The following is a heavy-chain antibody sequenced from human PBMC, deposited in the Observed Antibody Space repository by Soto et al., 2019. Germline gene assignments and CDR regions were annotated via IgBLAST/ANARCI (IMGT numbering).Heavy chain of an antibody. J-gene: IGHJ3*02. CDR3: ARTGYTGYGNTLDAFDI. CDR2: INAGNGNT. V-gene: IGHV1-3*01. D-gene: IGHD5-12*01. CDR1: GYTFTSYA. Sequence: ASVKVSCKASGYTFTSYAIHWVRQAPGQRLEWMGWINAGNGNTKYSQKFQGRVTITRDTSASTAYMELSSLRSEGTAVYFCARTGYTGYGNTLDAFDIWGQGTLVTVSS.